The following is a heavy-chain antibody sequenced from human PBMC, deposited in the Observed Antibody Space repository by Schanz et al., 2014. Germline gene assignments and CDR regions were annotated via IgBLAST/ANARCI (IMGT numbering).Heavy chain of an antibody. D-gene: IGHD2-21*01. V-gene: IGHV3-33*08. CDR1: GFTFSGNA. J-gene: IGHJ3*02. CDR3: ARDGYSVVVISPTESFDI. Sequence: VHLMESGGGVVQPGRSLRLSCAASGFTFSGNAMHWVRQAPGKGLEWVAFINSDGTKRFYADSVKSRFTISRDNSRNTLYLQMNSLRAEDTAVYYCARDGYSVVVISPTESFDIWGQGTMVTVSP. CDR2: INSDGTKR.